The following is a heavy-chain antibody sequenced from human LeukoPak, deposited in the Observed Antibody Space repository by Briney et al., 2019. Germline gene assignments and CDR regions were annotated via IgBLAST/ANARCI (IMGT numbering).Heavy chain of an antibody. Sequence: SETLSLTCTVSGYSISSGYYWSWIRQPAGKGLEWIGRIYTSGSTNYNPSLKSRVTMSVDTSKNQFSLKLSSVTAADTAVYYCAREYSSGWYGRVDPWGQGTLVTVSS. D-gene: IGHD6-19*01. J-gene: IGHJ5*02. CDR1: GYSISSGYY. CDR2: IYTSGST. CDR3: AREYSSGWYGRVDP. V-gene: IGHV4-4*07.